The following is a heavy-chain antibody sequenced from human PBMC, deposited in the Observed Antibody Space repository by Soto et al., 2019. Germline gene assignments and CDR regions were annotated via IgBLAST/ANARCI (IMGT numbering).Heavy chain of an antibody. D-gene: IGHD6-19*01. Sequence: GGSLRLSCAASGFTFSSYSMNWVRQAPGKGLEWVSYISSSSSTIYYADSVKGRFTISRDNAKNSLYLQMNSLRAEDTVVFYCARDPLAVAGLFSWFDPWGQGTLVTVSS. CDR3: ARDPLAVAGLFSWFDP. CDR1: GFTFSSYS. V-gene: IGHV3-48*04. CDR2: ISSSSSTI. J-gene: IGHJ5*02.